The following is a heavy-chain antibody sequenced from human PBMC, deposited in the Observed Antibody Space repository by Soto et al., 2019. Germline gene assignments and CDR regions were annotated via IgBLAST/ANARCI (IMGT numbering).Heavy chain of an antibody. CDR1: GGSFSGYY. V-gene: IGHV4-34*01. J-gene: IGHJ4*02. CDR2: INHSGST. D-gene: IGHD2-15*01. Sequence: QVQLQQWGAGLLKPSETLSLTCAVYGGSFSGYYWSWIRQPPGKGLGWIGEINHSGSTNYNPSLKSRVTISVDTSKNQFSLKLSSVTAADTAVYYCARQEGYCSGGSCYPRFDYWGQGTLVTVSS. CDR3: ARQEGYCSGGSCYPRFDY.